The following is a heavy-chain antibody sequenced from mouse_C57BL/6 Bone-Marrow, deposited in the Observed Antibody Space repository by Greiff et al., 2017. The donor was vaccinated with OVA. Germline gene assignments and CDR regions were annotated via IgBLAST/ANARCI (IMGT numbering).Heavy chain of an antibody. Sequence: EVQLQQSGPELVKPGASVTISCKASGYTFTDSNMHLVKQSHGKSLEWIGYINPNNGGTSYNQKFKGKATLTVDKPSSTAYMQLSSLTSEDSAVYYCERRLLHYAMDYWGQGTSVTVSS. J-gene: IGHJ4*01. V-gene: IGHV1-22*01. D-gene: IGHD2-10*01. CDR2: INPNNGGT. CDR3: ERRLLHYAMDY. CDR1: GYTFTDSN.